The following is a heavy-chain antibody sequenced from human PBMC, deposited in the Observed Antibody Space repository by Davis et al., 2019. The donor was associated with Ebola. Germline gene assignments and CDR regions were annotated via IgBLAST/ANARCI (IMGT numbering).Heavy chain of an antibody. Sequence: SVKVSCKASGGTFSSYAISWVRQAPGQGLEWMGGIIPIFGTANYAQKFQGRVTITRDTSASTAYMELSSLRSEDTAVYYCARDNDRNTAYNWNYVGAAGFDYWGQGTLVTVSS. CDR2: IIPIFGTA. J-gene: IGHJ4*02. V-gene: IGHV1-69*05. CDR1: GGTFSSYA. CDR3: ARDNDRNTAYNWNYVGAAGFDY. D-gene: IGHD1-7*01.